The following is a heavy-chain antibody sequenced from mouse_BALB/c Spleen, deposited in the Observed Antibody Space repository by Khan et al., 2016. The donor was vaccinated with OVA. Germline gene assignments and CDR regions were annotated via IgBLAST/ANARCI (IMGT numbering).Heavy chain of an antibody. Sequence: VQLQESGPDLVAPSQSLSITCSVSGFSLTSFAIHWVRQPPGKGLEWLVVIWSDGRTTYNSSLKSRLSISKDNSKSQVFLKINSLQNDDTAMYSCARHQIPQTMDSWGQGTSVTVSS. J-gene: IGHJ4*01. V-gene: IGHV2-6-2*01. CDR2: IWSDGRT. CDR3: ARHQIPQTMDS. CDR1: GFSLTSFA.